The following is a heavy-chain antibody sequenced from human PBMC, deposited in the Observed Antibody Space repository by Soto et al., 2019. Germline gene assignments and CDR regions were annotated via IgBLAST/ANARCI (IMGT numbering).Heavy chain of an antibody. V-gene: IGHV3-30-3*01. CDR1: GFTFSSYA. CDR2: ISYDGSNK. CDR3: ARDDCSGGSCYSDYYYYYGMDV. D-gene: IGHD2-15*01. J-gene: IGHJ6*01. Sequence: QVQLVESGGGVVQPRRSLRLSCAASGFTFSSYAMHWVRQAPGKGLEWVAVISYDGSNKYYADSVKGRFTISRDNSKNTLYLQMNSLRAEDTAVYYCARDDCSGGSCYSDYYYYYGMDVW.